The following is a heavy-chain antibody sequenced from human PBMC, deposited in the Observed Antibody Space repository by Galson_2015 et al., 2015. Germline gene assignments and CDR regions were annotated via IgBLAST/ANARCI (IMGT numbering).Heavy chain of an antibody. Sequence: SVKVSCKASGYTFSYYHIHWVRQAPGQGLEWMGIVTPGSGATSYAEKFQGRVIMTGDMSTTTAFLELSSLRSDDTALYYCARETSATGYGDHWGQGTLVTVSS. CDR3: ARETSATGYGDH. J-gene: IGHJ4*02. CDR1: GYTFSYYH. V-gene: IGHV1-46*01. CDR2: VTPGSGAT. D-gene: IGHD5-12*01.